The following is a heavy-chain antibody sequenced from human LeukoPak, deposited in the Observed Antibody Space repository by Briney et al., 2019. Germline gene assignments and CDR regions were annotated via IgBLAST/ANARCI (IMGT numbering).Heavy chain of an antibody. Sequence: GGSLRLSCAASGFTFSSYGMHWVRQAPGKGLEWVAVISYDGSNKYYADSVKGRFTISRDNSKNTLYLQMNSLRAEDTAVYYCAKVLSRWLAQGHYYYGMDVWGQGTTVTVSS. D-gene: IGHD6-19*01. CDR1: GFTFSSYG. CDR3: AKVLSRWLAQGHYYYGMDV. J-gene: IGHJ6*02. V-gene: IGHV3-30*18. CDR2: ISYDGSNK.